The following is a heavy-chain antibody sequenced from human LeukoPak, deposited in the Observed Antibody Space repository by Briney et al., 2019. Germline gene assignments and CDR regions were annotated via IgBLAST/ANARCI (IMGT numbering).Heavy chain of an antibody. CDR3: AAASVRGVPYYYYGMDV. Sequence: ASVKVSCKASGYTFTGYYMHWVRQAPGQGLEWMGWINPNSGGTNYAQKFQGWVTMTRDTSISTAYMELSRLRSDDTAVYYCAAASVRGVPYYYYGMDVWGKGTTVTVSS. V-gene: IGHV1-2*04. CDR2: INPNSGGT. D-gene: IGHD3-10*01. CDR1: GYTFTGYY. J-gene: IGHJ6*04.